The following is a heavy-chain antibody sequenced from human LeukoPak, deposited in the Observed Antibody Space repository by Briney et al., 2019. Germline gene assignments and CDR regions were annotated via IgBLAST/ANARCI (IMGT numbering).Heavy chain of an antibody. CDR1: GFTVISNY. Sequence: PGGSLRLSCAASGFTVISNYMSWVRQAPGKGLEWVSVIYSGGSTYYADSVKGRFTISRDNSKNTLYLQMNSLRAEDTAVYYCARGGYYDSSGSVDYWGQGTLVTVSS. J-gene: IGHJ4*02. CDR2: IYSGGST. D-gene: IGHD3-22*01. CDR3: ARGGYYDSSGSVDY. V-gene: IGHV3-53*01.